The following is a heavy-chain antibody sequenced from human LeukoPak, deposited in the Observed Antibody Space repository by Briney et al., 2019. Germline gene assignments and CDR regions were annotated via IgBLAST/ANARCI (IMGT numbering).Heavy chain of an antibody. CDR1: GGTFSSYA. CDR3: ARVEGYCSSTSCYYGMDV. J-gene: IGHJ6*02. Sequence: SVKVSCKASGGTFSSYAISWVRQAPGQGLEWMGGIIPIFGTANYAQKFQGRVTISADESTSTAYIELSSLRSEDTAVYYCARVEGYCSSTSCYYGMDVWGQGTTVTVSS. CDR2: IIPIFGTA. V-gene: IGHV1-69*01. D-gene: IGHD2-2*01.